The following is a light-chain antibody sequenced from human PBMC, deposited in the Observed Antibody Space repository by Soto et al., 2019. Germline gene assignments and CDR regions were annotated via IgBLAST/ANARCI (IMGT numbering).Light chain of an antibody. Sequence: QSALTQPRSVSGSPGQSVTISCTGTSSDVGSYNFVSWYQQHPGKAPKLMIYDVTKRPSGVPDRFSGSKSGNTASLTISGLQAEDEGDYYCCSYAGSYSYVFGTGTKLTVL. V-gene: IGLV2-11*01. J-gene: IGLJ1*01. CDR3: CSYAGSYSYV. CDR1: SSDVGSYNF. CDR2: DVT.